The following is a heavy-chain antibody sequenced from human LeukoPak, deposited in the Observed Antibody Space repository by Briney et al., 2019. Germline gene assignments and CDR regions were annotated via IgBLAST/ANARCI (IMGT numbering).Heavy chain of an antibody. CDR1: GGSISSGSYS. J-gene: IGHJ6*03. Sequence: SQTLSLTCAVSGGSISSGSYSWSWIRQPPGKGLEWIGYFYYTGSTYYNPSLKSRVTISIDTSKNQFSLKLSSVTAADTAVYYCARLDHYGSGSYWGYYYYYYMDVWGKGTTVTISS. D-gene: IGHD3-10*01. CDR3: ARLDHYGSGSYWGYYYYYYMDV. CDR2: FYYTGST. V-gene: IGHV4-30-4*07.